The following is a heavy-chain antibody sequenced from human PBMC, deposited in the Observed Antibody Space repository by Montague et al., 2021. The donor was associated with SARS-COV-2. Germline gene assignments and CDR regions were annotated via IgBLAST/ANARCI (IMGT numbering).Heavy chain of an antibody. CDR3: ARVRYYGSGASLGMDV. V-gene: IGHV4-34*01. J-gene: IGHJ6*02. CDR2: INHSGST. Sequence: SETLSLTCAAYGGSFSGYYWSWIRQPPGKGLEWIGEINHSGSTNYNPSLTRRVTISVDTSKNQFSLKLSSVTAADTAVYYCARVRYYGSGASLGMDVWGQGTTVTVSS. CDR1: GGSFSGYY. D-gene: IGHD3-10*01.